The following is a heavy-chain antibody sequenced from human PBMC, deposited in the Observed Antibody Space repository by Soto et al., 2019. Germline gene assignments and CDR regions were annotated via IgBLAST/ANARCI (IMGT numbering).Heavy chain of an antibody. D-gene: IGHD1-26*01. V-gene: IGHV3-23*01. CDR2: ISGSGGST. Sequence: GGSLRLSCAASGFTFSSYAMGWVRQAPGKGLEWVSAISGSGGSTYYADSVKGRFTISRDNSKNTLYLQMNSLRAEDTAVYYCAKDGRLEAAEAPYYCDYCGQGNRVTVSS. CDR1: GFTFSSYA. CDR3: AKDGRLEAAEAPYYCDY. J-gene: IGHJ4*02.